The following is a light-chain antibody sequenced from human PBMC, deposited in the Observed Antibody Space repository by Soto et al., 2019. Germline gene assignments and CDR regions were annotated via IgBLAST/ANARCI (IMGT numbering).Light chain of an antibody. J-gene: IGKJ4*01. CDR2: AAS. CDR1: QSISTY. CDR3: QQSYIPPLT. V-gene: IGKV1-39*01. Sequence: DIQMTQSPSSLSASVGDRITITCRASQSISTYLNWYQQRPGRAPKLLIYAASSLHSGVPSRFSGSGSGTDFTLTISSLQPVDFATYYCQQSYIPPLTFGGGTKVEI.